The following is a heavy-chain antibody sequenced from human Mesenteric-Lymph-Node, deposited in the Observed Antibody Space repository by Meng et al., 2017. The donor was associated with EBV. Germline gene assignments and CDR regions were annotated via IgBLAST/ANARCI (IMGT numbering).Heavy chain of an antibody. J-gene: IGHJ4*02. D-gene: IGHD4-17*01. V-gene: IGHV3-21*01. Sequence: EVKVVGSGGGLVKTWGSLRLSCVASGFTFSSCSMNWVRQAPGKGLECVSSISSSGAYTYYADSLKGRFTISRDNAKNSLYLQMTSLRAEDTAVYYCAKLPTVSNFDYWGQGTLVTVSS. CDR1: GFTFSSCS. CDR3: AKLPTVSNFDY. CDR2: ISSSGAYT.